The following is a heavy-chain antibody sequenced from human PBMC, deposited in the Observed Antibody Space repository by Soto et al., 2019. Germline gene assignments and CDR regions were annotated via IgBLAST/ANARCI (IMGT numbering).Heavy chain of an antibody. V-gene: IGHV4-30-4*01. D-gene: IGHD3-22*01. CDR2: VYHTGST. Sequence: SETLSLTCTVSGGSISGDYYWNWIRQAPGKGLEWIGYVYHTGSTYHNPSLKSRGSISVDTSNNQFSLKLSSVTAADTAVYFCAREPYDITVNRIDSWGQGIPVTVS. J-gene: IGHJ5*01. CDR1: GGSISGDYY. CDR3: AREPYDITVNRIDS.